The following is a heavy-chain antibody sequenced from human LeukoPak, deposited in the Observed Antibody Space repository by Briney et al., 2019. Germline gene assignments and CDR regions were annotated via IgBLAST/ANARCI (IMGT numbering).Heavy chain of an antibody. CDR2: IYYSGST. D-gene: IGHD6-13*01. V-gene: IGHV4-61*01. CDR1: GGSVSSGSYY. Sequence: PSETLSLTCTVSGGSVSSGSYYWSWIRQPPGRGVEWIGYIYYSGSTNYNPSLKSRVTISVDTSKNQFSLKLSSVTAADTAVYYCARAAGIWFDPWGQGTLVTVSS. CDR3: ARAAGIWFDP. J-gene: IGHJ5*02.